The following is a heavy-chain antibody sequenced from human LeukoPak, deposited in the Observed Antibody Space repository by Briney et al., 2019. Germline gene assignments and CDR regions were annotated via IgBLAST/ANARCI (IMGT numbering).Heavy chain of an antibody. CDR1: GASISSKY. V-gene: IGHV4-59*01. J-gene: IGHJ3*02. CDR3: ARESLLTSSPSDI. CDR2: IFYTGTT. D-gene: IGHD3-16*02. Sequence: SETLSLTCSVSGASISSKYWSWIRQSPGKGLEWIGYIFYTGTTNYNPSLKSRVTISVDTSKNQFSLKLNSVTAADTAIYYYARESLLTSSPSDIWGQGTRVTVSS.